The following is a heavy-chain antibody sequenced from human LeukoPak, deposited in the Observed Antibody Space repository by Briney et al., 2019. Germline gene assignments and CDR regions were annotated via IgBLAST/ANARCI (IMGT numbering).Heavy chain of an antibody. Sequence: PSETLSLTCTVSGGSISSGSYYWSWIRQPPGKGLEWIGEINHSGSTNYNPSLKSRVTISVDTSKNQFSLKLSSVTAADTAVYYCAREYCSSTSCYAGGDYWGQGTLVTVSS. D-gene: IGHD2-2*01. V-gene: IGHV4-39*07. J-gene: IGHJ4*02. CDR1: GGSISSGSYY. CDR2: INHSGST. CDR3: AREYCSSTSCYAGGDY.